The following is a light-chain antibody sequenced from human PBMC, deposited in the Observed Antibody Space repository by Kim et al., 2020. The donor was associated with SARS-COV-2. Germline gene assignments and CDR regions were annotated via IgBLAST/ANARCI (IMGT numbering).Light chain of an antibody. J-gene: IGKJ1*01. CDR3: QQYGSSRT. Sequence: LSPGERATLACRASQSISSSYLAWYQQKPGQAPRLLIYGASSRATGIPDRFSGSGSGTDFTLTISRLEPEDFAVYYCQQYGSSRTFGQGTKVDIK. CDR2: GAS. V-gene: IGKV3-20*01. CDR1: QSISSSY.